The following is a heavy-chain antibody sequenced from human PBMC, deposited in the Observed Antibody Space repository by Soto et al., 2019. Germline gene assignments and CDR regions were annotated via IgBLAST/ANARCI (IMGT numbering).Heavy chain of an antibody. CDR3: TRGASGYGNFDY. J-gene: IGHJ4*02. CDR1: GFSFSTW. Sequence: EVQLVESGGGVVQPGGSLRLSCAASGFSFSTWMHWVRQAPGKGLVWLSRINSDGSSITYADSVKGRFTVSRENAKKTLYLQINSLTVEETAVYYCTRGASGYGNFDYWGQGVLLTVSS. CDR2: INSDGSSI. V-gene: IGHV3-74*01. D-gene: IGHD5-12*01.